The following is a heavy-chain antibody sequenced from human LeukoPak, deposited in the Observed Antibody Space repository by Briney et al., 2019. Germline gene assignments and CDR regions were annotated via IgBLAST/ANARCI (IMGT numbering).Heavy chain of an antibody. V-gene: IGHV4-59*08. CDR2: IYYSGST. J-gene: IGHJ4*02. CDR3: ARQLPDYGSGSYYNPWYFDY. Sequence: SETLSLTCTVSGGSISSYYWSWIRQPPGKGLEWIGYIYYSGSTNYNPSLKSRVTISVDTSKSQFSLKLSSVTAADTAVYYCARQLPDYGSGSYYNPWYFDYWGQGTLVTVSS. CDR1: GGSISSYY. D-gene: IGHD3-10*01.